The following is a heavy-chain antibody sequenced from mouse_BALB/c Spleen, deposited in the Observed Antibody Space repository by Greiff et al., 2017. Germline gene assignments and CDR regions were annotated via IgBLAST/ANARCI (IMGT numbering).Heavy chain of an antibody. CDR2: INSNGGST. Sequence: EVQRVESGGGLVQPGGSLKLSCAASGFTFSSYGMSWVRQTPDKRLELVATINSNGGSTYYPDSVKGRFTISRDNAKNTLYLQMSSLKSEDTAMYYCARDDGSSTDYWGQGTTLTVSS. CDR1: GFTFSSYG. D-gene: IGHD1-1*01. CDR3: ARDDGSSTDY. V-gene: IGHV5-6-3*01. J-gene: IGHJ2*01.